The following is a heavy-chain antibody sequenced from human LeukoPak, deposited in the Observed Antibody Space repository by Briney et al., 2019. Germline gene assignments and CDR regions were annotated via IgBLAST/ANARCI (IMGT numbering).Heavy chain of an antibody. D-gene: IGHD4-23*01. CDR2: IYYSGST. CDR3: ARGVTPGGLWFDP. J-gene: IGHJ5*02. Sequence: PSETLSLTCTVSGGSISSYYWSWIRQPPGKGLEWIGYIYYSGSTNYNPSLKSRVTISVDTSKNQFSLKLSSVTAADTAVYYCARGVTPGGLWFDPWGQGTLVTVSS. V-gene: IGHV4-59*01. CDR1: GGSISSYY.